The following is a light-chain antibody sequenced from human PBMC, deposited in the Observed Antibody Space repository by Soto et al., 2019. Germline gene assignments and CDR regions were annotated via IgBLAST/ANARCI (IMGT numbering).Light chain of an antibody. J-gene: IGLJ3*02. CDR1: SSNLGAGYD. CDR2: GNR. CDR3: ISYIPSTTTHWV. Sequence: QSVLTQPPSVSGAPGQRVTISCTGNSSNLGAGYDVHWYQQLPGSAPRLLIYGNRNRPSGVPDRFSGSKSGDTASLTISGLQAEDEADYYCISYIPSTTTHWVFGGGTQLTVL. V-gene: IGLV1-40*01.